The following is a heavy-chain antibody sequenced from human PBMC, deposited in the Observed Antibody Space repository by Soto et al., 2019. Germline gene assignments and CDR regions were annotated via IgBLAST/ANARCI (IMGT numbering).Heavy chain of an antibody. V-gene: IGHV1-46*01. CDR1: GYSFSNFY. Sequence: QVQLVQSGAEVKTPGASVRVSCKASGYSFSNFYIHWVRQAPGQGLERIGVINPGRGLTTYAQSFQDRVTLTSDTSKSTVYMDLNSLRSEDTAIYYCARDAVPIAGRSHYFDYWGQGSQVTVSS. J-gene: IGHJ4*02. CDR2: INPGRGLT. D-gene: IGHD2-15*01. CDR3: ARDAVPIAGRSHYFDY.